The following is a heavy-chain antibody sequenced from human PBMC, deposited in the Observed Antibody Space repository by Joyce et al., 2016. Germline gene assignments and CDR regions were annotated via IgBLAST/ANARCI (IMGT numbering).Heavy chain of an antibody. CDR2: LNPKSGES. CDR1: GYTFTDHY. Sequence: QIQLVQSAAEMKEPGASVKVSCKASGYTFTDHYVHWVRQAPGQGPEWIGFLNPKSGESAPAQQFRVRVIMSRDTSISPVYIELNRLTSDDTAIFYFSRRVVGVSHWFDPWGQGAPVTVSS. CDR3: SRRVVGVSHWFDP. D-gene: IGHD2-15*01. V-gene: IGHV1-2*02. J-gene: IGHJ5*02.